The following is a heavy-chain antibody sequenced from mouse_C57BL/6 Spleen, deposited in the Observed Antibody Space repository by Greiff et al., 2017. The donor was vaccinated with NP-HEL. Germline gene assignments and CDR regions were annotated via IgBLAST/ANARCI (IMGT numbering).Heavy chain of an antibody. CDR1: GFTFSDYG. CDR2: ISSGSSTI. J-gene: IGHJ4*01. D-gene: IGHD2-1*01. CDR3: ARAGNYWAMDY. Sequence: EVKLQESGGGLVKPGGSLKLSCAASGFTFSDYGMHWVSQAPEKGLEWVGYISSGSSTIYYADTVKGRFTISRDNAKNTLFLQMTSLRSEDTAMYYCARAGNYWAMDYWGQGTSVTVSS. V-gene: IGHV5-17*01.